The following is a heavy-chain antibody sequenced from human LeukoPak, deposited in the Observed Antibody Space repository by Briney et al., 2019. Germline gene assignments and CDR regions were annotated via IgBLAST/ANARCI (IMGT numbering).Heavy chain of an antibody. CDR3: TTGERRFDSSGYYPLYFDY. D-gene: IGHD3-22*01. CDR2: IKSKADDGTI. J-gene: IGHJ4*01. CDR1: GFRLTNAW. Sequence: PGGSLRLPCAVSGFRLTNAWMSWVRQAAGKGLEWVGRIKSKADDGTIDYAAPVKGRFTISRDESKNTLYLQMNSLKTEDTAVYYCTTGERRFDSSGYYPLYFDYWGQGTLVTVSS. V-gene: IGHV3-15*01.